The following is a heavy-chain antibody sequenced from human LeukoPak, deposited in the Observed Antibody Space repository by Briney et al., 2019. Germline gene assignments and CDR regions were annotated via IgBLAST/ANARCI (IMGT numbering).Heavy chain of an antibody. V-gene: IGHV3-33*01. CDR1: GFTFSSNG. CDR3: ARGTSGSYQM. D-gene: IGHD1-26*01. Sequence: GGSLRLSCAASGFTFSSNGMHWVRQAPGKGLEWVAVISYDGSNKYYADPVKGRFTISRDNARNSLYLRMNSLRAEDTSVYYCARGTSGSYQMGGQGTLVTVSS. CDR2: ISYDGSNK. J-gene: IGHJ4*02.